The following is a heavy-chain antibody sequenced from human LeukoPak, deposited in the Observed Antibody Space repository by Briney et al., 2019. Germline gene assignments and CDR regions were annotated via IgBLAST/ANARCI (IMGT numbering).Heavy chain of an antibody. CDR3: AKDCCSTTSLFDY. V-gene: IGHV3-23*01. CDR1: GFTFSTYA. CDR2: ISNSGGST. J-gene: IGHJ4*02. D-gene: IGHD2-2*01. Sequence: AGGSLRLSCAASGFTFSTYAMSWVRQAPGKGLEWVSTISNSGGSTYYADSVKGRFTISRDNSKNTLYLQMNSLRAEDTAVYYCAKDCCSTTSLFDYWGQGTLVTVSS.